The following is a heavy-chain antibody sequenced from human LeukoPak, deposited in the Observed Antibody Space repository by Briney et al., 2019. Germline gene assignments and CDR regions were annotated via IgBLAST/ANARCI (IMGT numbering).Heavy chain of an antibody. CDR1: GGSISSSSYY. V-gene: IGHV4-39*01. CDR3: ARLFSSSWYRGAFDL. D-gene: IGHD6-13*01. Sequence: PPETLSLACTVSGGSISSSSYYWGWIRQPPGKGLEWIGSIYYSGNTYYNPSLKSRVTISVDTSKNQFSLKLSSVTAADTAVYYCARLFSSSWYRGAFDLWGQGTMVTVSS. J-gene: IGHJ3*01. CDR2: IYYSGNT.